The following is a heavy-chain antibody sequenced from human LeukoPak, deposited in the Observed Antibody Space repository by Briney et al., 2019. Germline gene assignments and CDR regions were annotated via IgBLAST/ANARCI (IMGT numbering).Heavy chain of an antibody. CDR1: GFSLSTSGVG. V-gene: IGHV2-5*01. Sequence: SGPTLVKPTQTLTLTCTFSGFSLSTSGVGVGWIRQPPGRALEWLALIYWNDDKRCSPSLKSRLTITKDTSKNQVVLTMTNMDPVDTATYYCALRTGTTFDYWGQGTLVIVSS. D-gene: IGHD1-1*01. CDR2: IYWNDDK. J-gene: IGHJ4*02. CDR3: ALRTGTTFDY.